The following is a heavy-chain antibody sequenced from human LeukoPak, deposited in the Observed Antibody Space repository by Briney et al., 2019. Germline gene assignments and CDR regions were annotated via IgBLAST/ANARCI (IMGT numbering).Heavy chain of an antibody. D-gene: IGHD1-7*01. CDR2: ISSSGSTI. CDR3: ARGDNWNSYYYYYMDV. V-gene: IGHV3-11*04. J-gene: IGHJ6*03. CDR1: GFTFSDYY. Sequence: GGSLRLSCAASGFTFSDYYMSWIRQAPGKGLEWVSYISSSGSTIYYADSVKGRFTISRDNAENSLNLQMNSLRAEDTAVYYCARGDNWNSYYYYYMDVWGKGTTVTVFS.